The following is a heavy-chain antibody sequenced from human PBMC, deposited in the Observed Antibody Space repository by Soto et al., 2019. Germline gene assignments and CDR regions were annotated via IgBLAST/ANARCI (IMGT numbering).Heavy chain of an antibody. D-gene: IGHD3-22*01. CDR3: ARVGYYYDSSGPRDAFDI. Sequence: GSLRLSCAASGFTFSDYYMSWIRQAPCKGLEWVSYISSSSSYTNYADSVKGRFTISRDNAKNSLYLQMNSLRAEDTAVYYCARVGYYYDSSGPRDAFDIWGQGTMVTVS. J-gene: IGHJ3*02. V-gene: IGHV3-11*06. CDR2: ISSSSSYT. CDR1: GFTFSDYY.